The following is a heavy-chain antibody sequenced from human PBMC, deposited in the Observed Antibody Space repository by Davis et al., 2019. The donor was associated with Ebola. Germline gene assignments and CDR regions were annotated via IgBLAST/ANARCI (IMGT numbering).Heavy chain of an antibody. CDR1: GFGFSNYW. Sequence: GESLKISCAASGFGFSNYWIHWVRQAPGKGLVWVSRVSPDGSATGYADSVRGRFTISRDNAKNTLYLQMNSLRAEDTAVYYCAKSGLSFGVVKYHYGMDVWGKGTTVTVSS. CDR2: VSPDGSAT. D-gene: IGHD3-3*01. CDR3: AKSGLSFGVVKYHYGMDV. V-gene: IGHV3-74*01. J-gene: IGHJ6*04.